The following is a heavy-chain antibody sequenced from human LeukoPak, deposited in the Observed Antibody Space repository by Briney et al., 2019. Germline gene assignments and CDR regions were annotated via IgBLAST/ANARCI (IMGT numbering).Heavy chain of an antibody. J-gene: IGHJ4*02. CDR1: GGSISSSSYY. V-gene: IGHV4-39*01. CDR2: IYYSGST. Sequence: PSETLSLTCTVSGGSISSSSYYWGWIRQPPGKGLEWIGSIYYSGSTYYNPSLKSRVTISVDTSKNQFSLKLSSVTAADTAVYYCARGGYYKGPGDYWGQGTLVTVSS. D-gene: IGHD3-3*01. CDR3: ARGGYYKGPGDY.